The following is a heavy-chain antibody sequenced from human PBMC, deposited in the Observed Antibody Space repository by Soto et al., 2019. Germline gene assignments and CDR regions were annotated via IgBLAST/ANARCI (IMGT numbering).Heavy chain of an antibody. CDR1: GYDFTTYG. J-gene: IGHJ4*02. Sequence: QVHLVQSGAEVKKPGASVKVSCKGSGYDFTTYGITWVRQAPGQGLEWMAWISAHNGNTDYAQKLQGRVTVTRDTSTSTAYMERRSLRSDHTAMYYCARGRYGDYWGQGALVTVSS. D-gene: IGHD1-1*01. CDR2: ISAHNGNT. CDR3: ARGRYGDY. V-gene: IGHV1-18*01.